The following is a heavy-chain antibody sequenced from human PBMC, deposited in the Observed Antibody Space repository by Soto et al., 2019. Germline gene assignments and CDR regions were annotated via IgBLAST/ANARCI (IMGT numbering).Heavy chain of an antibody. V-gene: IGHV1-2*04. D-gene: IGHD3-9*01. CDR1: GYTFTGYY. CDR3: ARGGANVLRYFDWLSHGP. CDR2: INPNSGGT. J-gene: IGHJ5*02. Sequence: ASVKVSCKASGYTFTGYYMHWVRQAPGQGLEWMGWINPNSGGTNYAQKFQGWVTMTRDTSISTAYMELSRLRSDDTAVYYCARGGANVLRYFDWLSHGPWGQGTLVTVSS.